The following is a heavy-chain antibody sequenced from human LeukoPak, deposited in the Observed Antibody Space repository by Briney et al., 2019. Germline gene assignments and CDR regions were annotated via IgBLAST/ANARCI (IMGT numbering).Heavy chain of an antibody. CDR3: ARSRWEITGSYGYYSDY. CDR2: IYSGGST. CDR1: GFTVSSNY. Sequence: GGSLRLSCAASGFTVSSNYMSWVRQAPWKGLEWVSVIYSGGSTYYADSVKGRFTISRDNSKNTLYLQMNSLRAEDTAVYYCARSRWEITGSYGYYSDYWGQGTLVTVSS. J-gene: IGHJ4*02. D-gene: IGHD3-10*01. V-gene: IGHV3-53*01.